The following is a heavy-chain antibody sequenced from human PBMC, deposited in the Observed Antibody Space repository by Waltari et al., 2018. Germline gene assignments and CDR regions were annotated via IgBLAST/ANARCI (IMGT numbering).Heavy chain of an antibody. J-gene: IGHJ4*02. Sequence: EVQLVESGGGLVQPGGSLRLSCAASGLVFRCSWMSWVRQATGKGLEWVANIKQDGSEKYYVDSVKGRFTISRDNAKNLLYLQMNSLRAEDTAVYDCASIDYWGQGTLVTVSS. CDR1: GLVFRCSW. V-gene: IGHV3-7*01. CDR2: IKQDGSEK. CDR3: ASIDY.